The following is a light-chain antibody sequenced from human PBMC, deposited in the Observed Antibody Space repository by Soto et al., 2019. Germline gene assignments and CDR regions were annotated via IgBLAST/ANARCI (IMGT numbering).Light chain of an antibody. CDR1: QNIRSS. J-gene: IGKJ4*01. CDR2: AAS. CDR3: QQSYNTPALT. Sequence: DIQMTQSPSSLSASVGDSVTITCRASQNIRSSLNWYQQKPGKAPKFLIYAASRLHSGVPPRFSGSGSGTYFTLTISSLQPEDFATYYCQQSYNTPALTVGGGTKVEIK. V-gene: IGKV1-39*01.